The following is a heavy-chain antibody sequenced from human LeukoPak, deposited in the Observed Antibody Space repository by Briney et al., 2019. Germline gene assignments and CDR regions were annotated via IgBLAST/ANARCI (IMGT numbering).Heavy chain of an antibody. Sequence: ASVKVSCKASGYTLTSSDLKWVRQAAGQGLEWMGWINPNSGRTGYAQKFQGRVTMTAKTSISTAYMELSSLTFDDTAAYYCARGRAVLAAAGTYDYWGQGTLITVSS. D-gene: IGHD6-13*01. CDR1: GYTLTSSD. V-gene: IGHV1-8*01. J-gene: IGHJ4*02. CDR3: ARGRAVLAAAGTYDY. CDR2: INPNSGRT.